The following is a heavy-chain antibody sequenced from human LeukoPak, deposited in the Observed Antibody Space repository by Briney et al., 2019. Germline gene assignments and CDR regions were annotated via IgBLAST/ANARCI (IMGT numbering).Heavy chain of an antibody. J-gene: IGHJ5*02. D-gene: IGHD5-24*01. V-gene: IGHV3-74*01. Sequence: GGSLRLSCAASGFTFSSYWMHWVRQAPGKGLVWVSRINTDGSSTSYADSVKGRFTISRDNAKNTLYLQMNSLRAEDTAVYYCARYSKTRDNNWFDPWGQGTLVTVSS. CDR2: INTDGSST. CDR1: GFTFSSYW. CDR3: ARYSKTRDNNWFDP.